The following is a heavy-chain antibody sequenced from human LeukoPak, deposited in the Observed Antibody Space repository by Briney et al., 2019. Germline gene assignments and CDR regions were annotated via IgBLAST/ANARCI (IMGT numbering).Heavy chain of an antibody. Sequence: SETLSLTCTVSGASISSCGYYWSWVRQHPEKGLEWIGYIYSNGKTYYNPSLKTRVVISIDTSNNQFALRLSAVTVADSAVYFCARGSGTFNWFAPWGQGTLVTVSS. J-gene: IGHJ5*02. CDR1: GASISSCGYY. D-gene: IGHD6-13*01. CDR3: ARGSGTFNWFAP. CDR2: IYSNGKT. V-gene: IGHV4-31*03.